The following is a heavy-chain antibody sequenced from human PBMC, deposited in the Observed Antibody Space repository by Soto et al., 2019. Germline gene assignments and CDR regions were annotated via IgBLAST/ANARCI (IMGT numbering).Heavy chain of an antibody. CDR2: INSGGNIT. D-gene: IGHD2-21*01. CDR1: GFALSRYL. J-gene: IGHJ6*02. CDR3: ARSLWSTYFYYGLDV. V-gene: IGHV3-74*01. Sequence: GGSLRLSCTASGFALSRYLMYWVRQAPGKGLVWVSHINSGGNITPYPDSVRGRFTISRDNSKNTLYLDMHSLTTDDTAVYFCARSLWSTYFYYGLDVWGQGTTVTVSS.